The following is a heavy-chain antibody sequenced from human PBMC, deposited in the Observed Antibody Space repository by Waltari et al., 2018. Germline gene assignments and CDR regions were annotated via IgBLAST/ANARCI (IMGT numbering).Heavy chain of an antibody. V-gene: IGHV1-69*13. Sequence: QVQLVQSGAEVKKPGSSVKVSCKASGGTFSSYAISWGRQAPGQGCGWRGGIIPIFGTANYAQKFQGRVTITADESTSTTYMELSSLRSEDTAVYYCARDRMLGAIDCWGQGTLVTVSS. D-gene: IGHD2-8*01. J-gene: IGHJ4*02. CDR1: GGTFSSYA. CDR3: ARDRMLGAIDC. CDR2: IIPIFGTA.